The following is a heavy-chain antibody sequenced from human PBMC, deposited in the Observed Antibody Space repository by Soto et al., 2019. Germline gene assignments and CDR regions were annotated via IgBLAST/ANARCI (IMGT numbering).Heavy chain of an antibody. J-gene: IGHJ6*02. D-gene: IGHD3-10*01. CDR2: INAGNGNT. CDR3: ARDGMVRGVIAYYYYYGMDV. V-gene: IGHV1-3*01. Sequence: PGASVKVSCKASGYTFTSYAMHWVRQAPGQRLEWMGWINAGNGNTKYSQKFQGRVTITRDTSASTAYLELSSLRSEDTAVYYCARDGMVRGVIAYYYYYGMDVWGQGTTVTVSS. CDR1: GYTFTSYA.